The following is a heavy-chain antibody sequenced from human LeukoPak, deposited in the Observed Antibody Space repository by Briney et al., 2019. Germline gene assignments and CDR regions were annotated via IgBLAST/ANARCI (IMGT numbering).Heavy chain of an antibody. Sequence: SGPTLLNPTQTLTLTCTFSGFSLSTSGMCVSWIRQPPGKALEWLSRIDWDDDKYYSTSLKTRLTFSKDTSKNQVVLTMTNMDPVDIATYYCAGTPGYGDSTIGYFDYWGQGTLVTVSS. CDR2: IDWDDDK. CDR1: GFSLSTSGMC. CDR3: AGTPGYGDSTIGYFDY. J-gene: IGHJ4*02. D-gene: IGHD4-17*01. V-gene: IGHV2-70*11.